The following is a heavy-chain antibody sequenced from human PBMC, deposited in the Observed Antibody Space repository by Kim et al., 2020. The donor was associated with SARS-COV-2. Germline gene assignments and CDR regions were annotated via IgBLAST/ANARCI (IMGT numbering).Heavy chain of an antibody. CDR2: T. CDR3: ARLSGSYMFDY. D-gene: IGHD1-26*01. V-gene: IGHV4-30-2*04. J-gene: IGHJ4*02. Sequence: TYYNPSLKRRVTISVETSKNQFSLKLSSVTSADTAVYYCARLSGSYMFDYWGQVTLVTVSS.